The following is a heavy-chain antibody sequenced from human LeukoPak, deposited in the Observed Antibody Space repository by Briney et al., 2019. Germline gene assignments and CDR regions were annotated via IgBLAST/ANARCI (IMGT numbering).Heavy chain of an antibody. V-gene: IGHV3-53*01. J-gene: IGHJ6*03. Sequence: GGSLRLSCAASGFTVSSNYMSWVRQAPGKGLEWVSVIYSGGSTYYADSVKGRFTISRDNSKNTLYLQMNSLRAEDTAVYYCAKDHETSYYYYMDVWGKGTTVTISS. CDR3: AKDHETSYYYYMDV. CDR1: GFTVSSNY. CDR2: IYSGGST.